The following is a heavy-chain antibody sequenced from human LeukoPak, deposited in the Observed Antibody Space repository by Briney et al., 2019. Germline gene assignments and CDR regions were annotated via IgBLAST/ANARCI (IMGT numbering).Heavy chain of an antibody. Sequence: SETLSPTCAVYGGSLSGYYWSWIRQPPGKGLEWIGEINHSGSTNYNPSLKSRVTISVDKSKNQFSLKLSSVTAADTAVYYCARVPDFWSGRGYYFDYWGQGTLVTVSS. CDR3: ARVPDFWSGRGYYFDY. CDR1: GGSLSGYY. J-gene: IGHJ4*02. D-gene: IGHD3-3*01. V-gene: IGHV4-34*01. CDR2: INHSGST.